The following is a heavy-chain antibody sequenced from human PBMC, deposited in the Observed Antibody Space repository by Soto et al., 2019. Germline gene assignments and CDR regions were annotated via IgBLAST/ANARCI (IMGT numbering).Heavy chain of an antibody. CDR2: IWYDGSNK. V-gene: IGHV3-33*01. CDR3: ARDLYSSSEGVDY. J-gene: IGHJ4*02. CDR1: GFTFSSYG. D-gene: IGHD6-19*01. Sequence: GGSLRLSCAASGFTFSSYGMHWVRQAPGKGLEWVAVIWYDGSNKYYADSVKGRFTISRDNSKNTLYLQMNSLRAEDTAVYYCARDLYSSSEGVDYWGQGTLVTVSS.